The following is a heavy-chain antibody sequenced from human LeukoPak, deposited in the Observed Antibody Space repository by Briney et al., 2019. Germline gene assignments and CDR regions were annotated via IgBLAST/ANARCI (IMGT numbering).Heavy chain of an antibody. CDR1: GFTFSGFA. D-gene: IGHD1-26*01. J-gene: IGHJ4*02. V-gene: IGHV3-23*01. Sequence: PGGSLRLSCGASGFTFSGFAMSWVRQAPGKGLEWVSTISGSGRSTYYTDSVKGRFTISRDNSKNTLYLQMNSLRAEDTAVYYCAKTMGAIDHDYWGQGTLVTVSS. CDR2: ISGSGRST. CDR3: AKTMGAIDHDY.